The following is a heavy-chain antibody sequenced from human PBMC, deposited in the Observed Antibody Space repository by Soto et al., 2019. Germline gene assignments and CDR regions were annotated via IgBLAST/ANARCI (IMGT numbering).Heavy chain of an antibody. J-gene: IGHJ4*02. V-gene: IGHV1-69*01. Sequence: QVQLVQSGAEVKKPGSSVKVSCKASGGTFSSYAISWVRQAPGQGLEWMGGIIPIFGTANYEQKFQGRVTITADESTSTAYMELSSLRSEDTAVYYCARDARGAMVRGMAQDYWGQGTLVTVSS. CDR3: ARDARGAMVRGMAQDY. CDR1: GGTFSSYA. CDR2: IIPIFGTA. D-gene: IGHD3-10*01.